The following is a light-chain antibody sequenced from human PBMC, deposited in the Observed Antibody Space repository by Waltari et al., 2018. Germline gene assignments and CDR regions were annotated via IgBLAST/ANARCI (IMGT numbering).Light chain of an antibody. CDR1: QNFISSFNNKNY. V-gene: IGKV4-1*01. CDR3: QQYSATPPT. J-gene: IGKJ1*01. CDR2: WAS. Sequence: DIVMTQSPDSLAVSLGERATINCKSSQNFISSFNNKNYLTWFQQKAGEPPKLLIYWASTRESGVPDRFSGSGSGTDFTLTISGLQAEDVAVYYCQQYSATPPTFGQGTKVEIK.